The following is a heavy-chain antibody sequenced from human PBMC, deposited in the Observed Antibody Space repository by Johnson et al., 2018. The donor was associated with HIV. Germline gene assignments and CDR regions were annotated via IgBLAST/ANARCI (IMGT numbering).Heavy chain of an antibody. Sequence: VQLVESGGGLIQPGGSLRLSCAASGFTFSSYAMSWVRQAPGKGLEWVSAISGRGGSTYYAAPVKGRFTNSRDNSKITLYLQMKRLRAEDTAVYYCAKGDYGGNPEYDAFDIWGQGTMVTVSS. D-gene: IGHD4-23*01. V-gene: IGHV3-23*04. CDR3: AKGDYGGNPEYDAFDI. CDR2: ISGRGGST. CDR1: GFTFSSYA. J-gene: IGHJ3*02.